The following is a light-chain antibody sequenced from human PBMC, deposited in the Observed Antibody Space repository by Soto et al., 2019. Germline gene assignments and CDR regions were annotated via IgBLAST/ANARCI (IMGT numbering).Light chain of an antibody. J-gene: IGLJ3*02. Sequence: QSVLTQPPSASGTPGQRVTTSCSGSSSNIGSNTVNWYQQLPGTAPKVLIYSNNQRPSGVPDRFSGSKSGTSASLAISGLQSEDEAEYYCAAWDDSLNGWVFGGGTKLTVL. CDR3: AAWDDSLNGWV. V-gene: IGLV1-44*01. CDR1: SSNIGSNT. CDR2: SNN.